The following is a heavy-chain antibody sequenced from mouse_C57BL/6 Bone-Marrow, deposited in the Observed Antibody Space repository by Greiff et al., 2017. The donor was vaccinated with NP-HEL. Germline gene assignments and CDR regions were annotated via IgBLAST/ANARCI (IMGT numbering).Heavy chain of an antibody. CDR3: TTGRDYGYYAMDY. CDR1: GFNIKDDY. J-gene: IGHJ4*01. Sequence: EVQWVESWAELVRPGASVKLSCTASGFNIKDDYMHWVKQRPEQGLEWIGWIDPENGDTEYASKFQGKATITADTSSNTAYLQLSSLTSEDTAVYYCTTGRDYGYYAMDYWGQGTSVTVSS. D-gene: IGHD2-4*01. V-gene: IGHV14-4*01. CDR2: IDPENGDT.